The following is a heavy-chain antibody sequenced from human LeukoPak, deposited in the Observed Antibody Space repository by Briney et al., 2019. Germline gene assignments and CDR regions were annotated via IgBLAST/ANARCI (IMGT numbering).Heavy chain of an antibody. CDR1: GFNFSSYW. CDR2: ISGSGGST. V-gene: IGHV3-23*01. J-gene: IGHJ5*02. Sequence: GGSLRLSCAASGFNFSSYWMNWVRQAPGKGLEWVSAISGSGGSTYYTDSVKGRFTISRDNSKNTLYLQMNSLRAEDTAVYYCAKGTFGLDPWGQGTLVTVSS. CDR3: AKGTFGLDP. D-gene: IGHD3-10*01.